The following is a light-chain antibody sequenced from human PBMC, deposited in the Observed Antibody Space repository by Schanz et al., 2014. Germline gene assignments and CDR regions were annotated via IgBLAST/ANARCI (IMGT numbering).Light chain of an antibody. Sequence: QSVLTQPPSASGTPGQRVTISCSGSSSNIGSNTVNWYQQLPGTAPKLLIHVNSQRPSGVPDRFSGSKSGTSASLAISGLQCEDEADYYCAAWDDSLNGWVFGGGTKLTVL. V-gene: IGLV1-44*01. J-gene: IGLJ3*02. CDR3: AAWDDSLNGWV. CDR2: VNS. CDR1: SSNIGSNT.